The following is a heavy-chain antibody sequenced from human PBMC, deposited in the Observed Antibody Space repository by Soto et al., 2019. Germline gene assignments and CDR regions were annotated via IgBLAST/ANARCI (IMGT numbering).Heavy chain of an antibody. D-gene: IGHD1-26*01. CDR2: IYQSGST. J-gene: IGHJ6*02. V-gene: IGHV4-30-2*01. CDR3: ARVSGSYYYGMDV. CDR1: VGSTSSGGYP. Sequence: SETLSLTCIVSVGSTSSGGYPWSWFRHPPGKGLEWIGEIYQSGSTNYNPSLKSRVTISVDKSKNQFSLKLSSVTAADTAVYYCARVSGSYYYGMDVRGQGTTVPVSS.